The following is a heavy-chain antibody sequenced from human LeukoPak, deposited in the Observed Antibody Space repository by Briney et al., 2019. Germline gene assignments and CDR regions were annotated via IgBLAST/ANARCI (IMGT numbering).Heavy chain of an antibody. D-gene: IGHD3-10*01. V-gene: IGHV3-23*01. Sequence: GRSLRLSCAASGFTFSSYGMHWVRQAPGKGLEWVSAISGSGGSTYYADSVKGRFTISRDNSKNTLYLQMNSLRAEDTAVYYCAKPGVWFGELPFDYWGQGTLVTVSS. J-gene: IGHJ4*02. CDR2: ISGSGGST. CDR1: GFTFSSYG. CDR3: AKPGVWFGELPFDY.